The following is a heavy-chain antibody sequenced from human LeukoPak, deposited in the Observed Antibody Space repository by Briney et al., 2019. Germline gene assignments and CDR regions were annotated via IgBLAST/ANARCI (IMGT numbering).Heavy chain of an antibody. CDR3: AGGRDGHDDY. J-gene: IGHJ4*02. D-gene: IGHD3-16*01. Sequence: SVKVSCKASGYTFTSYGISWVRQAPGQGLEWIGRITPIVGLANYAQKFQGRVTFIADKSTSTSYMNLSGLRSEDTAVYYCAGGRDGHDDYWGQGTLVTVSS. CDR2: ITPIVGLA. CDR1: GYTFTSYG. V-gene: IGHV1-69*04.